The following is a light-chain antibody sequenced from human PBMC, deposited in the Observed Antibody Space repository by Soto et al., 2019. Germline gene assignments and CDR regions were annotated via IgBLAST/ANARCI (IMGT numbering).Light chain of an antibody. CDR1: QSFRGL. V-gene: IGKV3-11*01. CDR2: DAY. Sequence: EVVLKQCRVTLSLSPVGRATLSCRASQSFRGLLAWYQQKPGQAPRLLIYDAYNRATGIPARFSGSRSGTDFTLTISSLEPEDFGVYFCHQRNKFGQGTRLAIK. CDR3: HQRNK. J-gene: IGKJ5*01.